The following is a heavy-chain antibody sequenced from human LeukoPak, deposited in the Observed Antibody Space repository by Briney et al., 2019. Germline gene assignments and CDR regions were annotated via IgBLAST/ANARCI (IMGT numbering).Heavy chain of an antibody. CDR1: GGSISSYY. CDR3: ASSSGWYEFRYFDN. V-gene: IGHV4-59*13. D-gene: IGHD6-19*01. Sequence: SETLSLTCTVSGGSISSYYWSWIRQPPGKELEWLGHMYFRGTTNYNPSLKSRVTISIDTSKNLLSLNLTSVTAADTAVYYCASSSGWYEFRYFDNWGQGVLVTVSS. CDR2: MYFRGTT. J-gene: IGHJ4*02.